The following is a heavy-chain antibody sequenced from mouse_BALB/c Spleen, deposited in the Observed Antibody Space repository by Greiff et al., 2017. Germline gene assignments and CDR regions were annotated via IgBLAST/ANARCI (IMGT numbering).Heavy chain of an antibody. CDR1: GFTFSDFY. CDR2: SRNKANDYTT. V-gene: IGHV7-1*02. CDR3: ARDAGARAWFAY. Sequence: EVKVVESGGGLVQPGGSLRLSCATSGFTFSDFYMEWVRQPPGKRLEWIAASRNKANDYTTEYSASVKGRFIVSRDTSQSILYLQMNALRAEDTAIYYCARDAGARAWFAYWGQGTLVTVSA. J-gene: IGHJ3*01.